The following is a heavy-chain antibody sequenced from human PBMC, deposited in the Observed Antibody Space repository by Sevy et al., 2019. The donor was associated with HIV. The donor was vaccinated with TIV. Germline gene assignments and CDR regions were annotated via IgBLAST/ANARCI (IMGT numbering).Heavy chain of an antibody. J-gene: IGHJ4*02. CDR1: GFTFSIYA. V-gene: IGHV3-23*01. Sequence: GESLKISCAASGFTFSIYAMSWVRQAPGKGLEWVSGIRITGDSKYYADPVKGRFTLSRDNSKKTLYLQMNTLRAEDTAVYYCAKDRVSGTYYTGDFDYWGQGTLVTVSS. D-gene: IGHD3-10*01. CDR3: AKDRVSGTYYTGDFDY. CDR2: IRITGDSK.